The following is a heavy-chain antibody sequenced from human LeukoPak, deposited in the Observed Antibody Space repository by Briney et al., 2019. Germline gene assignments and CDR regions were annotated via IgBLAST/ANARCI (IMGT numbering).Heavy chain of an antibody. J-gene: IGHJ6*02. CDR1: GFTFSDYY. Sequence: GSLRLSCAASGFTFSDYYMSWIRQPPGKGLEWIASGDYSGGTYYNPSLESRVAISADMSKNQISLKLSSVTAADTAVYYCASDTAMVTPVTYYGMDVWGQGTTVTVSS. V-gene: IGHV4-38-2*01. D-gene: IGHD5-18*01. CDR2: GDYSGGT. CDR3: ASDTAMVTPVTYYGMDV.